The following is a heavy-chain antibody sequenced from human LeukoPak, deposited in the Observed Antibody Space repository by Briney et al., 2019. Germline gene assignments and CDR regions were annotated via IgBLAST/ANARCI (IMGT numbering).Heavy chain of an antibody. CDR3: ARENSGSYREFDY. Sequence: SETLSLTCTVSGGSISNYYWSWIRQPPGKGLEWIGRIYTSGSTNYNASLKSRVSMSVDTSKNQFSLKLSSVTAADTAVFNCARENSGSYREFDYWGQGTLVTVSS. CDR1: GGSISNYY. V-gene: IGHV4-4*07. D-gene: IGHD1-26*01. CDR2: IYTSGST. J-gene: IGHJ4*02.